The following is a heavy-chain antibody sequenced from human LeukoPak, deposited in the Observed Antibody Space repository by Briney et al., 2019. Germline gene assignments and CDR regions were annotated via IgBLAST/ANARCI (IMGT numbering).Heavy chain of an antibody. J-gene: IGHJ4*02. V-gene: IGHV4-39*07. CDR3: ARAMIVVVTLDY. CDR2: IYHSGST. D-gene: IGHD3-22*01. Sequence: SETLSLTCTVSGGSFSSSSYYWGWIRQPPGKGLEWIGSIYHSGSTYYNPSLKSRVTISVDTSKNQFSLKLSSVTAADTAVYYCARAMIVVVTLDYWGQGTLVTVSS. CDR1: GGSFSSSSYY.